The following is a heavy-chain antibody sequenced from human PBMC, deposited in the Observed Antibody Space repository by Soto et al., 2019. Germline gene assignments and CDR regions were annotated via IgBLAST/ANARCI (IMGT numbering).Heavy chain of an antibody. CDR2: ISGSDGKT. J-gene: IGHJ4*02. CDR3: ARWSFLDY. CDR1: GFSFTSYA. D-gene: IGHD1-26*01. V-gene: IGHV3-23*01. Sequence: EAQLLESGGGLVRPGGSLRLSCAASGFSFTSYALSWVRQAPGKGLEWVSTISGSDGKTYYADSVKGRFSISRDTSKTTLYLQMNSLRAEDTAVYYCARWSFLDYWGQGPRVTVSS.